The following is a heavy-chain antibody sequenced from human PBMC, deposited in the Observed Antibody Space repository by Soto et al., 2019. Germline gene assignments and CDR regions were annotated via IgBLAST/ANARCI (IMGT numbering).Heavy chain of an antibody. CDR2: ISASSTYI. D-gene: IGHD5-12*01. CDR1: GFIFSSYT. J-gene: IGHJ4*02. V-gene: IGHV3-21*01. CDR3: ARGWLRDPWMY. Sequence: EVQLVESGGGLVKPGGSLRVSCAASGFIFSSYTMNWVRQAPGKGLEWVSSISASSTYIYYADSLKGRFTISRDNAYNSLYLQRNRLRAEDTAVYYCARGWLRDPWMYWGQGTLVTVSS.